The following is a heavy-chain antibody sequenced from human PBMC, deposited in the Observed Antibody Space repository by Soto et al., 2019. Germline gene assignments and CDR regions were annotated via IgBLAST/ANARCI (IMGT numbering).Heavy chain of an antibody. D-gene: IGHD2-2*03. V-gene: IGHV4-31*03. Sequence: QVQLQESGPGLVKPSQTLSLTCTVSGGSISSGGYSWTWIRQHPGKGLEWIGYIHYSGSTDYKPSLQSRITISADTTKNQFSLKLNSVTAADTAVYYCARERELDSDGYVGWFDPGGQGILVTVSS. CDR3: ARERELDSDGYVGWFDP. J-gene: IGHJ5*02. CDR1: GGSISSGGYS. CDR2: IHYSGST.